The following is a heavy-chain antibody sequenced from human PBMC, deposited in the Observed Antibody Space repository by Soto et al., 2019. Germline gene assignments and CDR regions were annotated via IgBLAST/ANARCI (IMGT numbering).Heavy chain of an antibody. CDR2: IKPDGSEK. V-gene: IGHV3-7*01. CDR3: ARDRGYCSCGTCYAVLDY. CDR1: GFTFSTYY. D-gene: IGHD2-15*01. J-gene: IGHJ4*02. Sequence: EVQLVESGGGLVQPGGSLRLSCAASGFTFSTYYMNWVRQPPGKGLEWVANIKPDGSEKNYVDSVKGRFTISRENAKNSLYLQMNSLRAEDTAVYYCARDRGYCSCGTCYAVLDYWGQGILVTVSS.